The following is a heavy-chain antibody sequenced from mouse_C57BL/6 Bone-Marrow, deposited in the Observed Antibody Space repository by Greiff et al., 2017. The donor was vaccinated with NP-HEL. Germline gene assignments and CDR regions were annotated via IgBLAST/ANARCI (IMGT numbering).Heavy chain of an antibody. CDR1: GYTFTSYG. J-gene: IGHJ2*01. Sequence: VKLMESGAELARPGASVKLSCKASGYTFTSYGISWVKQRTGQGLEWIGEIYPRSGNTYYNEKFKGKATLTADKSSSTAYMELRSLTSEDSAVYFCAIPYGNFDYWGQGTTLTVSS. CDR2: IYPRSGNT. D-gene: IGHD2-1*01. CDR3: AIPYGNFDY. V-gene: IGHV1-81*01.